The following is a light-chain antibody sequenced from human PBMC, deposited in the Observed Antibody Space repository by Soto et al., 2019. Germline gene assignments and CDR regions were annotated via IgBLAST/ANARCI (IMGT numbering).Light chain of an antibody. J-gene: IGLJ1*01. Sequence: QSALTQPASVSGSPGQSIAISCTGTSNDVGGHDYVSWYQQHPDKALKLMIYDVLSRPSGVSDRFSGSKSGHTASLTISGLRPEDEADYYCASYTSSSTLVFGTGTKLTVL. V-gene: IGLV2-14*03. CDR1: SNDVGGHDY. CDR3: ASYTSSSTLV. CDR2: DVL.